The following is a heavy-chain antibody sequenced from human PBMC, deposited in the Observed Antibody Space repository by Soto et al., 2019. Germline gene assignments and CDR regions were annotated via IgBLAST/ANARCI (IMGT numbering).Heavy chain of an antibody. CDR1: GGSIRGYY. CDR3: ARGRYSYETIYYKFYYSALDV. Sequence: PSETLSLTCGVYGGSIRGYYWSWIRPSPGKGLEWIGDINDNGGTNYNPSLKSRVTTSLDTSKKQVSLMVSSVTAADTAVYYCARGRYSYETIYYKFYYSALDVWGQGTTVTVSS. D-gene: IGHD3-10*01. V-gene: IGHV4-34*01. J-gene: IGHJ6*02. CDR2: INDNGGT.